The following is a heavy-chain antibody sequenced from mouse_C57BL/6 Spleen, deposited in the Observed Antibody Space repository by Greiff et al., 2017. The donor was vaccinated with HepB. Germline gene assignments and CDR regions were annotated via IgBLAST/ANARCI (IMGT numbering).Heavy chain of an antibody. CDR1: GYTFTDYY. D-gene: IGHD2-3*01. J-gene: IGHJ1*03. CDR3: ARKDDGYRDWYVDV. Sequence: EVQLQQSGPVLVKPGASVKMSCKASGYTFTDYYMNWVKQSHGKSLEWIGVINPYNGGTSYNQKFKGKATLTVDKSSSTAYMELNSLTSEDSADYYCARKDDGYRDWYVDVWGTGTTVTVSS. CDR2: INPYNGGT. V-gene: IGHV1-19*01.